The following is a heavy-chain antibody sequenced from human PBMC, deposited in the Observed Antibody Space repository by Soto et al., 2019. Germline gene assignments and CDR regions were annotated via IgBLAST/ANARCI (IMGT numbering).Heavy chain of an antibody. Sequence: QVQLRESGPGLVKPSETLSLICTVSGGSVSSGSYFWSWIRQPPGKGLEWIGYFYYSGSTNYNPSLQSRVTISLDASKNQFSLKLSSVTAADTAVYYCARTLSYSGTYWGGFVDWGQGTLVTVSS. CDR3: ARTLSYSGTYWGGFVD. CDR2: FYYSGST. CDR1: GGSVSSGSYF. J-gene: IGHJ4*02. V-gene: IGHV4-61*01. D-gene: IGHD1-26*01.